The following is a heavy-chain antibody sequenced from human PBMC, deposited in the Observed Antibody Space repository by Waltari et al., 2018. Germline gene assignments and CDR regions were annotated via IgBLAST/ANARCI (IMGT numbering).Heavy chain of an antibody. D-gene: IGHD5-12*01. V-gene: IGHV1-8*03. Sequence: QVQLVQSGTEVKKPGASVRVTCKASGYTFASQEINWVRQATGQGLEWMGWMNPSSCDTGYAQSFQGRVTFTRNTAMSTAYMELSSLTTEDTAGYYCARGPPLMVATSGTFDYWGQGTLVTVSS. CDR2: MNPSSCDT. CDR3: ARGPPLMVATSGTFDY. CDR1: GYTFASQE. J-gene: IGHJ4*02.